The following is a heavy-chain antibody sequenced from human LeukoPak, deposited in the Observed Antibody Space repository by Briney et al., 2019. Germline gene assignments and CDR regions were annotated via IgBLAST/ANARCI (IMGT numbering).Heavy chain of an antibody. CDR2: IYYSGST. CDR3: ARSDESKPWDP. V-gene: IGHV4-59*01. CDR1: GASISDYY. Sequence: PSETLSLTCTVSGASISDYYWSWIRRRPGKGLEWIGYIYYSGSTNYNPSLKSRATISEDTSKNQFSLKLSSVTAADTAVYYCARSDESKPWDPWGQGTLVTVSS. D-gene: IGHD1-14*01. J-gene: IGHJ5*02.